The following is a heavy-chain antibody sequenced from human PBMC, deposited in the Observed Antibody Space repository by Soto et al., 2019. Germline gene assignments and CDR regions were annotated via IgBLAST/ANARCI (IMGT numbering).Heavy chain of an antibody. J-gene: IGHJ4*02. CDR3: VSWVSAHFDS. V-gene: IGHV3-23*01. CDR1: GWTFRNHA. CDR2: ISDSGVNT. Sequence: PXGSLIVCCTTAGWTFRNHAMTWVRQAPDKGLEWVSTISDSGVNTHYADSVKGRFTISRDNSRNTLYLQMNSLRGEDTAGYYCVSWVSAHFDSWGQGTVVTVSS. D-gene: IGHD2-8*01.